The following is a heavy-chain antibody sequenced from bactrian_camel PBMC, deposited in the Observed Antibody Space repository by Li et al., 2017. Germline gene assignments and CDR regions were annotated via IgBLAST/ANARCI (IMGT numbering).Heavy chain of an antibody. CDR1: GFTFDDTD. Sequence: VQLVESGGGSVQPGGSLSLSCEASGFTFDDTDMAWYRLTPADVGERCDLVSSHNRVGGTYYADSVKGRFTVSRDNNNKNIMYLQMNDLRPEDTAVYYCSADSHQNYCLHQGTQVTVS. CDR2: HNRVGGT. D-gene: IGHD1*01. J-gene: IGHJ4*01. V-gene: IGHV3S53*01.